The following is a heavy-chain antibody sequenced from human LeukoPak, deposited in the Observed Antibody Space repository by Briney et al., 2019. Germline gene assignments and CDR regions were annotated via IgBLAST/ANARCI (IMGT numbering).Heavy chain of an antibody. CDR1: KFMFSNYW. Sequence: PGGYLRLSCAASKFMFSNYWMSWVRQAPGKGLEWVAYLKKTGSETYYVDSVKGRFTITRDNARNSLFLQMNSLRAEDTAVYYCAREDGYCSGGNCYSYFDSWGQGTLVTVSS. CDR3: AREDGYCSGGNCYSYFDS. V-gene: IGHV3-7*01. CDR2: LKKTGSET. D-gene: IGHD2-15*01. J-gene: IGHJ4*02.